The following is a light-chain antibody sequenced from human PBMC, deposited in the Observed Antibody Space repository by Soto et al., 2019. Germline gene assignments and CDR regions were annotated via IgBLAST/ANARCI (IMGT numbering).Light chain of an antibody. CDR1: QTVLYSPNNKNY. V-gene: IGKV4-1*01. Sequence: DIVMTQSPDSLAVSLGERATINCKSSQTVLYSPNNKNYLAWYQQKPGQPPKLLINWASTRESGVPDRFSGSESWTDFTLTIGSLQAEDVAIYYCQQYFRRPWTFGQGTKVEIK. CDR3: QQYFRRPWT. J-gene: IGKJ1*01. CDR2: WAS.